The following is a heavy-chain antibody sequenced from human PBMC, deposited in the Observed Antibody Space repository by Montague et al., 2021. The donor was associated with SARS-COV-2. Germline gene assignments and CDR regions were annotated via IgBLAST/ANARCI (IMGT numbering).Heavy chain of an antibody. D-gene: IGHD5-18*01. V-gene: IGHV3-30*04. J-gene: IGHJ5*02. CDR3: AKGDTAMAPYNWFDP. CDR2: ISYDESNK. CDR1: GFTFSSYA. Sequence: SLRLSCADSGFTFSSYAMHWVRQGPGKGLEWVAVISYDESNKYYADSVKGRFTISRDNSKNTLYLQMNSLRAEDTAVYYCAKGDTAMAPYNWFDPWGQGTLVTASS.